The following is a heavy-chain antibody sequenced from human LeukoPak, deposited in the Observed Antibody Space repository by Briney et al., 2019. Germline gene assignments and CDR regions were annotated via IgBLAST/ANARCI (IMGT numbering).Heavy chain of an antibody. J-gene: IGHJ5*02. V-gene: IGHV1-2*02. D-gene: IGHD2/OR15-2a*01. CDR3: ARGLYPSCWFDP. CDR1: GYTFTGYY. Sequence: ASVKVSCKASGYTFTGYYMHWVRQAPGQGLEWMGWINPNSGGTNYAQKFQGRVTMTRDTSISTAYMELSRLRSDDTAVYYCARGLYPSCWFDPWAQGTLVTVSS. CDR2: INPNSGGT.